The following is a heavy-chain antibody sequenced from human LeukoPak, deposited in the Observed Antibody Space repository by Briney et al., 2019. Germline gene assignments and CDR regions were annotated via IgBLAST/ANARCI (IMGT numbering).Heavy chain of an antibody. V-gene: IGHV4-38-2*02. CDR1: GYSISSGYY. J-gene: IGHJ4*02. D-gene: IGHD3-9*01. Sequence: PSETLSLTCTVSGYSISSGYYWGWIRQPPGKGLEWIGSIYHSGSTYYNPSLKSRVTISVDTPKNQFSLKLSSVTAADTAVYYCAREIYDILTGYYRAFDYWGQGTLVTVSS. CDR3: AREIYDILTGYYRAFDY. CDR2: IYHSGST.